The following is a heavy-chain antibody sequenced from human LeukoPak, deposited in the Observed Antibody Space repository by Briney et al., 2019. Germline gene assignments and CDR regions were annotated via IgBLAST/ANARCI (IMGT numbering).Heavy chain of an antibody. CDR2: ISYSGTT. D-gene: IGHD6-13*01. CDR3: ARNIAAAGRRYYMDV. V-gene: IGHV4-39*07. J-gene: IGHJ6*03. Sequence: PSETLSLTCTVSGDSINNNVYYWGWIRQPPGKGLEWIAIISYSGTTYYNPSLKTRATISIETSKNKFSLKVNSVTAADTAMYYCARNIAAAGRRYYMDVWGKGTTVTISS. CDR1: GDSINNNVYY.